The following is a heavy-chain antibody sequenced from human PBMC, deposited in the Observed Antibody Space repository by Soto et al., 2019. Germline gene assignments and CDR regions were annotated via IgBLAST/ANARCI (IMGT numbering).Heavy chain of an antibody. V-gene: IGHV3-30*18. J-gene: IGHJ4*02. CDR1: GFTFSSYG. D-gene: IGHD5-18*01. CDR3: AKDFLGYSYGPLNY. CDR2: ISYDGSNK. Sequence: TGGSLRLSCAASGFTFSSYGMHWVRQAPGKGLEWVAVISYDGSNKYYADSVKGRFTISRDNSKNTLYLQMNSLRAEDTAVYYCAKDFLGYSYGPLNYWGQGTLVTVSS.